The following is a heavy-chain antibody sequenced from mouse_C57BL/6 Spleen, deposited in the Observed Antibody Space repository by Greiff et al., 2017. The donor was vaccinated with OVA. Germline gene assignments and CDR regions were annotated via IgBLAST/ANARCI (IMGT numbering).Heavy chain of an antibody. D-gene: IGHD1-1*01. CDR2: ISSGGDYI. J-gene: IGHJ1*03. V-gene: IGHV5-9-1*02. CDR1: GFTFSSYA. Sequence: EVNVVESGEGLVKPGGSLKLSCAASGFTFSSYAMSWVRQTPEKRLEWVAYISSGGDYIYYADTVKGRFTISRDNARNTLYLQMSSLKSEDTAMYYCTRGSSSSYWYFDVWGTGTTVTVSS. CDR3: TRGSSSSYWYFDV.